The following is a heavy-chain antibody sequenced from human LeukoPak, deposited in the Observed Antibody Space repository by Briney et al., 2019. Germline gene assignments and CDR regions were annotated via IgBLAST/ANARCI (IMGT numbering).Heavy chain of an antibody. CDR1: GFTFSSYS. D-gene: IGHD1-26*01. CDR2: ISSSSSYI. J-gene: IGHJ3*02. V-gene: IGHV3-21*01. CDR3: ARERLVAFDI. Sequence: KTGGSLRLSCAASGFTFSSYSMNWVRQAPGKGLEWVSSISSSSSYIYYEDSVKGRFTISRDNAKNSLYLQMNSLRAEDTAVYYCARERLVAFDIWGQGTMVTVSS.